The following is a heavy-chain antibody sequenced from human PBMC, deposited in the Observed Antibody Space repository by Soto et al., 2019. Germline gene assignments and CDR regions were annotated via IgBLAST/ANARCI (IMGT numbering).Heavy chain of an antibody. CDR1: GFTFSNYA. V-gene: IGHV3-23*01. D-gene: IGHD1-26*01. Sequence: EVQLLESGGGLVQPGGSLGLSCAASGFTFSNYAMSWVRQAPGKGLEWVSGIGGSGGSTNYADSVKGRFTISRDNSQNTLYLQMNSLRAEDTAVYYCAKKALMTLLYWYFDLWGRGTLVTVSS. CDR2: IGGSGGST. J-gene: IGHJ2*01. CDR3: AKKALMTLLYWYFDL.